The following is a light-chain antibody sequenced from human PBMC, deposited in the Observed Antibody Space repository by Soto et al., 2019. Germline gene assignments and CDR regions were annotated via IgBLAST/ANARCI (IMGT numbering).Light chain of an antibody. J-gene: IGLJ1*01. CDR1: SSDVGGYNY. CDR3: SSFTSSTTYV. CDR2: NVN. Sequence: QSALTQPASVSGSPGQSITISCTGTSSDVGGYNYVSWYQQHPSEVPKVIIFNVNNRPSGVSDRFSGSRSGNTASLTISGLQAEDEADYYCSSFTSSTTYVFGTGTKVTVL. V-gene: IGLV2-14*03.